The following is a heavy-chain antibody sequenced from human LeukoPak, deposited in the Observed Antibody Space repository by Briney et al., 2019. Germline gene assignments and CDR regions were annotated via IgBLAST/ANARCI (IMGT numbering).Heavy chain of an antibody. D-gene: IGHD3-16*01. V-gene: IGHV3-30*18. CDR3: AKVGSRAKQADY. Sequence: GRSLRLSCAASGFTFSSYGMHWVRQAPGMGLEWVAVISYDGSNKYYADSVKGRFTISRDNSKNTLYLQMNSLRAEDTAVYYCAKVGSRAKQADYWGQGTLVTVSS. CDR1: GFTFSSYG. CDR2: ISYDGSNK. J-gene: IGHJ4*02.